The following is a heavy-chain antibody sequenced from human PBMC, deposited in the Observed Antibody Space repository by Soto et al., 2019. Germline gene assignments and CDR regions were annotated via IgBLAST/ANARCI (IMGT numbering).Heavy chain of an antibody. CDR2: IYYDGNT. CDR3: VRSSIEPRVFMYPFDS. Sequence: PSETLSLTCTVSGDSITSSSHYWGWIRQPPGKGLESIANIYYDGNTYYNPSLKSRVTISLDTSNNQFSLRLNSVTAADTVLYYCVRSSIEPRVFMYPFDSWGQGTLVTVSS. V-gene: IGHV4-39*01. J-gene: IGHJ4*02. D-gene: IGHD6-6*01. CDR1: GDSITSSSHY.